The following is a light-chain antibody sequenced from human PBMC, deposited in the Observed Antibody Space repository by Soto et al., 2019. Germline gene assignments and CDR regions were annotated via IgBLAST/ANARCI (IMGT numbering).Light chain of an antibody. V-gene: IGKV3-20*01. CDR2: GAS. CDR3: QQYGSSPLT. CDR1: QSVSSSY. Sequence: EIVLTQSPGTLSLSPGERATLSCRASQSVSSSYLAWYQQKPAQAPRLLIYGASNRATGIPDNFSGSGSGTDFTLTISRLEPEDFAVYYCQQYGSSPLTFGGGTKVEIK. J-gene: IGKJ4*01.